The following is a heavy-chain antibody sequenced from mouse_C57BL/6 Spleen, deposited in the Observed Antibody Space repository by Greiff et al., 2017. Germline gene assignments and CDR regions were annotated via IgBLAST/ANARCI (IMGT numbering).Heavy chain of an antibody. CDR1: GYTFTSYW. V-gene: IGHV1-53*01. Sequence: QVQLQQSGTELVKPGASVKLSCKASGYTFTSYWMHWVKQRPGQGLEWIGNINPSNGGTNYNEKFKSKAPLTVDKSSSTAYMQLSSLTSDDSAVYYCARGALYSNYYFDYWGQGTTLTVSS. CDR2: INPSNGGT. J-gene: IGHJ2*01. CDR3: ARGALYSNYYFDY. D-gene: IGHD2-5*01.